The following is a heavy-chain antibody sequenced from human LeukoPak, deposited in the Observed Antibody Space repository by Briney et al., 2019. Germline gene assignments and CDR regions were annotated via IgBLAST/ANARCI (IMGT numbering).Heavy chain of an antibody. V-gene: IGHV1-2*02. Sequence: ASVKVSCKASGYTFTGYYMHWVRQAPGQGLEWMGWINPNSGGTNYAQKFQGRVTMTRDTSISTAYMELSRLRSEDTAAYYCARTSGTVTTSSWYFDLWGRGTLVTVSS. J-gene: IGHJ2*01. CDR1: GYTFTGYY. CDR2: INPNSGGT. CDR3: ARTSGTVTTSSWYFDL. D-gene: IGHD4-17*01.